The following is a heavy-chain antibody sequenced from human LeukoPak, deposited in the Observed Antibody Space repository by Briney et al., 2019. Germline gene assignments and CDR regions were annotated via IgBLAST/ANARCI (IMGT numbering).Heavy chain of an antibody. CDR2: IYTSGST. V-gene: IGHV4-61*02. Sequence: PSQTLSLTCTVSGGSISSGSYYWSWIRQPAGKGLEWIGRIYTSGSTNYNPSLKSRVTISVDTSKNQFSLKLSSVTAADTAVYYCARDEYSSGCFDPWGQGTLVTVSS. D-gene: IGHD6-19*01. CDR1: GGSISSGSYY. CDR3: ARDEYSSGCFDP. J-gene: IGHJ5*02.